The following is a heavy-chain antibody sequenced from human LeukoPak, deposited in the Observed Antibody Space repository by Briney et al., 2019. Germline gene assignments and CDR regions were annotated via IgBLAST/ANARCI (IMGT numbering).Heavy chain of an antibody. J-gene: IGHJ4*02. Sequence: GGSLRLSCAASGFTFSSYGMHWVRQAPGKGLEWVAVIPYDGSNKYYADSVKGRFTISRDNSKNTLYLQMNSLRAEDTAVYYCAKVGGLSGSYDYWGQGTLVTVS. D-gene: IGHD1-26*01. CDR1: GFTFSSYG. CDR2: IPYDGSNK. V-gene: IGHV3-30*18. CDR3: AKVGGLSGSYDY.